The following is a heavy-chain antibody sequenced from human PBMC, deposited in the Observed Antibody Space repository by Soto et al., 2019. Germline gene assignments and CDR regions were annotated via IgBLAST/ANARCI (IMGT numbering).Heavy chain of an antibody. Sequence: SETLSLTCTVSGGSISSSSYYWGWIRQPPGKGLEWIGSIYYSGSTYYNPSLKSRVTISVDTSKNQFSLKLSSVTAADTAVYYCARMVLGAYYYYYGMDVWGQGTTVTVSS. J-gene: IGHJ6*02. CDR2: IYYSGST. V-gene: IGHV4-39*01. D-gene: IGHD3-3*02. CDR3: ARMVLGAYYYYYGMDV. CDR1: GGSISSSSYY.